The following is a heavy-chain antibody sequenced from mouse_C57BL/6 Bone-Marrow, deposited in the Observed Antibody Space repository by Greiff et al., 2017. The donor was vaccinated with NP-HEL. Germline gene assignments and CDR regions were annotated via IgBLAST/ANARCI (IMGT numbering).Heavy chain of an antibody. J-gene: IGHJ4*01. V-gene: IGHV1-19*01. Sequence: VQLQQSGPVLVKPGASVKMSCKASGYTFTDYYMNWVKQSHGKSLEWIGVINPYNGGTSYNQKFKGKATLTVDKSSSTAYMELNSLTSEDSAVYYCAREVTTVRLYAMDYWGQGTSVTVSS. CDR3: AREVTTVRLYAMDY. CDR1: GYTFTDYY. CDR2: INPYNGGT. D-gene: IGHD1-1*01.